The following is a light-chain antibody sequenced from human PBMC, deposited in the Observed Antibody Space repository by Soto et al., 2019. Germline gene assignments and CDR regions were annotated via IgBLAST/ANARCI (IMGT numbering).Light chain of an antibody. CDR2: EVN. V-gene: IGLV2-8*01. CDR1: SSDVGGSNY. Sequence: QSALTQPPSASGSPGQSVTISCTGTSSDVGGSNYVSWYQQHPGKAPKLMISEVNKRPSGVLDRFSGSKSGNTASLTVSGLQAEDEADYYCSSSAGTKNMVFGGGTKLTVL. CDR3: SSSAGTKNMV. J-gene: IGLJ2*01.